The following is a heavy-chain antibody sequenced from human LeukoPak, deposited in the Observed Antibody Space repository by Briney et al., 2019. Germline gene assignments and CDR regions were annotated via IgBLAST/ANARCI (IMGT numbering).Heavy chain of an antibody. V-gene: IGHV3-30*02. J-gene: IGHJ4*02. D-gene: IGHD3-16*01. CDR3: AGDVLRAFDY. CDR2: IRYDGSNK. Sequence: PGGSLRLSCAASGFTFSSYGMHWVRQAPGKGLEWVAFIRYDGSNKYYADSVKGRFTISRDNSKNTLYLQMNSLRAEDTAVYYCAGDVLRAFDYWGQGTLVTVSS. CDR1: GFTFSSYG.